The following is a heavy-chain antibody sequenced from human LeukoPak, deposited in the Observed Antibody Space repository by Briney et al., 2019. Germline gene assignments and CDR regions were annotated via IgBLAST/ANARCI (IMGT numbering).Heavy chain of an antibody. D-gene: IGHD2-2*01. Sequence: GASVKVSCKASGYTFTGYYMHWVRQAPGQGLEWMGWISAYNGNTNYAQKLQGRVTMTTDTSTSTAYMELRSLRSDDTAVYYCARDAGYCSSTSCYSPRFDPWGQGTLVTVSS. CDR2: ISAYNGNT. V-gene: IGHV1-18*04. J-gene: IGHJ5*02. CDR1: GYTFTGYY. CDR3: ARDAGYCSSTSCYSPRFDP.